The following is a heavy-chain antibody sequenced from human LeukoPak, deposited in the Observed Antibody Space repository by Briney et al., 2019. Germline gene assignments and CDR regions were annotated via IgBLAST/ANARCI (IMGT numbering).Heavy chain of an antibody. D-gene: IGHD3-3*01. Sequence: GGSLRLSCAPSGFTFYDYAMHWVRQAPGKGLEWVSLISGDGGSTYYADSVKGRFTLSRDNSKNSLYLQMNSLRTKDTALYYCAKVSDRYYDFWSGYDRYYYYYYGMDVGGQGTTVTVSS. CDR3: AKVSDRYYDFWSGYDRYYYYYYGMDV. CDR2: ISGDGGST. V-gene: IGHV3-43*02. CDR1: GFTFYDYA. J-gene: IGHJ6*02.